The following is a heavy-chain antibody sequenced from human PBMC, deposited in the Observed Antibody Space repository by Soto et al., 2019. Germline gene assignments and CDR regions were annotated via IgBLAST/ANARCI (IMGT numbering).Heavy chain of an antibody. J-gene: IGHJ4*02. V-gene: IGHV3-15*07. CDR1: GGPFNGAW. Sequence: GGSLRLSCAASGGPFNGAWMNWVRQAPGKGLEWVGRVKSKANGGTVDYGAPVKGRFTISRDDSANTVYLQMNSLNTEDTALYYCSADLPDWGAYAFDYWGQGTLVTVSS. D-gene: IGHD3-16*01. CDR3: SADLPDWGAYAFDY. CDR2: VKSKANGGTV.